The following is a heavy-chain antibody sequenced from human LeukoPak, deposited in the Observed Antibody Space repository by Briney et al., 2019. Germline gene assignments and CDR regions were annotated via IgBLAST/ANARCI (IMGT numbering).Heavy chain of an antibody. CDR1: GGSVNSNIYF. V-gene: IGHV4-39*01. D-gene: IGHD3-10*01. Sequence: NASETLSLTCTVSGGSVNSNIYFWDWIRQPPGTGLEWIGNIYYNGFTDYNPSLKSRVTMSVDPSNNQFSLQVKSMTAADTAVYYCARRGAYGPLEIWGQGTMVTVSS. J-gene: IGHJ3*02. CDR3: ARRGAYGPLEI. CDR2: IYYNGFT.